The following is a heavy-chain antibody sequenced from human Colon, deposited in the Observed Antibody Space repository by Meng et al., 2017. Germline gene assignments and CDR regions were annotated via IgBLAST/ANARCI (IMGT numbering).Heavy chain of an antibody. V-gene: IGHV3-11*01. J-gene: IGHJ5*02. Sequence: QVQLAESGGTLVTPGGSLRLSCAASGFTFSDLYMSWVRQAPGKGLEWLSYINSGGSDIAYADSVKGRFTISRDNARNSLYLQMSSLRAEDTAVYYCVTTARQADHWGQGTLVTVSS. CDR1: GFTFSDLY. CDR3: VTTARQADH. D-gene: IGHD6-6*01. CDR2: INSGGSDI.